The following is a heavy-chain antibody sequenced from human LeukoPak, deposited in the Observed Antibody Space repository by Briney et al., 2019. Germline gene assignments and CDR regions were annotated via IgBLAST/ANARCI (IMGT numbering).Heavy chain of an antibody. J-gene: IGHJ5*02. Sequence: ASVKVSCKASGYTFTSYDINWVRQATGQGLEWMGWMNPNSGNTGYAQKFQGRVTMTRNTSISTAYMELRSLRSDDTAVYYCARGPRLRFLDWFDPWGQGTLVTVSS. V-gene: IGHV1-8*01. CDR3: ARGPRLRFLDWFDP. CDR1: GYTFTSYD. CDR2: MNPNSGNT. D-gene: IGHD3-3*01.